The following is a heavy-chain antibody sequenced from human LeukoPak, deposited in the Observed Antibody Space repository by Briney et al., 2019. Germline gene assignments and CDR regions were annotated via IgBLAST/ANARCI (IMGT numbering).Heavy chain of an antibody. D-gene: IGHD4-17*01. V-gene: IGHV4-59*01. CDR1: GGSISTYY. CDR2: IFYSGST. J-gene: IGHJ3*02. CDR3: ARKYGDYASDAFDI. Sequence: SETLSLTCTASGGSISTYYWSWIRQPPGKGLEWIGNIFYSGSTNYNPSLKSRVTISIDTSKNQFSLKLSSVTAADTAVYYCARKYGDYASDAFDIWGQGTMVTVSS.